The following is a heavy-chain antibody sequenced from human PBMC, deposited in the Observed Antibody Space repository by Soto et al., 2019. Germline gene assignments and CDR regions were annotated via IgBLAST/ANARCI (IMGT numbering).Heavy chain of an antibody. CDR1: GLNVMGTY. CDR2: LHSDGST. Sequence: EVRLVETGGRLIRPGGSLRLSCAASGLNVMGTYMNWVRQAPGKGLEWVSTLHSDGSTFYADSVKGRFSISRDGPKNMFYLQMNRLRAEDSAVYYCASSGYYDSSGDYWGQGTLVTVSS. J-gene: IGHJ4*02. V-gene: IGHV3-53*02. D-gene: IGHD3-22*01. CDR3: ASSGYYDSSGDY.